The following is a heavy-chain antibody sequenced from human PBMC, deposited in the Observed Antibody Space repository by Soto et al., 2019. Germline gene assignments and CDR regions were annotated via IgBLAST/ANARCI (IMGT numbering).Heavy chain of an antibody. CDR1: GGSISSGGYS. V-gene: IGHV4-30-2*01. CDR2: ICHSGST. J-gene: IGHJ5*02. CDR3: ARVPSP. Sequence: QLQLQESGSGLVKPSQTLSLTCAVSGGSISSGGYSWGWIRQPPGKGLEWIGYICHSGSTYYNPSLQRRVTISVDRSQGQFSLKLSSVPAADTTVYYSARVPSPWGQGTLVPVCS.